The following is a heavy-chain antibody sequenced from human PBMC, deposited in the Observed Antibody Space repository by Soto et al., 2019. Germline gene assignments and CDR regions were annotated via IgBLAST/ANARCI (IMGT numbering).Heavy chain of an antibody. CDR3: AKGLSGSQYYYYVMDV. J-gene: IGHJ6*02. CDR2: ISASGGST. Sequence: EVQLLESGGGLVQPGGSLRLSCAASGFTFSSFAMTWVRQAPGKGLEWVSAISASGGSTYYADSVKGRFTVSRDNSKNTLYLQMSSLRAADTAVYYLAKGLSGSQYYYYVMDVWGQGTTVTVSS. D-gene: IGHD1-26*01. CDR1: GFTFSSFA. V-gene: IGHV3-23*01.